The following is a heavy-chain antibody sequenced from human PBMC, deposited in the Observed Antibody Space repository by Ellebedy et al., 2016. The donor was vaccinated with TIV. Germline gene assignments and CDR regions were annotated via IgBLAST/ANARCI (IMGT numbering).Heavy chain of an antibody. CDR1: GFTFSSYA. CDR2: ISGSGVST. D-gene: IGHD5-18*01. J-gene: IGHJ4*02. Sequence: GGSLRLSXAASGFTFSSYAMSWVRQAPGKGLEWVSAISGSGVSTYYADSVKGRFTISRDNSKNTLYLQMNSLKTEDTAVYYCNMPGHSYGYRGDYWGQGTLVTVSS. V-gene: IGHV3-23*01. CDR3: NMPGHSYGYRGDY.